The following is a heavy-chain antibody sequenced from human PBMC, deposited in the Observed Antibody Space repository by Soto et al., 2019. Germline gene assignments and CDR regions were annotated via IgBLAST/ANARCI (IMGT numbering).Heavy chain of an antibody. V-gene: IGHV1-3*01. CDR2: INAGNGNT. CDR1: GYTFTSYA. Sequence: ASVKVSCKDSGYTFTSYAMHWVRQAPGQRLEWMGWINAGNGNTKYSQKFQGRVTITRDTSASTAYIELSSLRSEDTAVYYCARAGNDFWSGYGMDVWGQGTTVTVSS. D-gene: IGHD3-3*01. CDR3: ARAGNDFWSGYGMDV. J-gene: IGHJ6*02.